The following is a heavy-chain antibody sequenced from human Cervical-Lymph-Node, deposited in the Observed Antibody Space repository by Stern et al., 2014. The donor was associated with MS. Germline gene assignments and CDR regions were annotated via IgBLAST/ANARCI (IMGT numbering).Heavy chain of an antibody. CDR1: GYSFNSYW. CDR3: ARRHCSSRRCGWFDP. D-gene: IGHD2-2*01. V-gene: IGHV5-51*01. J-gene: IGHJ5*02. CDR2: INPGDSDT. Sequence: VQLGQSGAEVKKPGESLKISCKGSGYSFNSYWIGWVRQMPGKGLEWMGIINPGDSDTRYSPSFQGQVTISADKSSSTAYLQWSSLKASDTAMYYCARRHCSSRRCGWFDPWGQGTLVTVSS.